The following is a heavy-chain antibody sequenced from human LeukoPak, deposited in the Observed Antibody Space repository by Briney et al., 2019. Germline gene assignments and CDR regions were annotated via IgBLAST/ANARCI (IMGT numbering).Heavy chain of an antibody. Sequence: PGRSLRLSCAAAGFTFSSYAMHWVRQAPGKGLEWVAVISYDGSNKYYADSVKGRFTISRDNSKNTLYLQMNSLRAEDTAVYYCARAKHPPMAGIVVVTYGMDVWGQGTTVTVSS. CDR1: GFTFSSYA. D-gene: IGHD2-15*01. CDR3: ARAKHPPMAGIVVVTYGMDV. J-gene: IGHJ6*02. CDR2: ISYDGSNK. V-gene: IGHV3-30-3*01.